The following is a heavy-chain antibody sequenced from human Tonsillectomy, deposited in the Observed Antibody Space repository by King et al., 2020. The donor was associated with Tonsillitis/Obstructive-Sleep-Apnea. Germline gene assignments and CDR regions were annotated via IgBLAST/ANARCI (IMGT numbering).Heavy chain of an antibody. D-gene: IGHD2-2*01. CDR3: ARDRYCSSTSCDAFDI. J-gene: IGHJ3*02. Sequence: VQLVESGGGLVKPGGSLRLSCAASGFTFSSYSMNWVRQAPGKGLEWVSSISSSSSYIYYADSVKGRFTISRDNAKNSLYLQMNSLRAEDTAVYYCARDRYCSSTSCDAFDIWGQGTMVTVSS. CDR2: ISSSSSYI. CDR1: GFTFSSYS. V-gene: IGHV3-21*01.